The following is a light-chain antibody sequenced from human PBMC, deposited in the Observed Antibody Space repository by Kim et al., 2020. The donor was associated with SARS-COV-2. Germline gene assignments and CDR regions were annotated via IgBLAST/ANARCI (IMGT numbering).Light chain of an antibody. Sequence: FGETVRMTCQGHNLITYLANLYQQDPGQAPLIVIYGKNNRPSGIPDRFSDSTSGDAASLTISGAQAEDEAIYCCNSRDDSGDHLVVFGGGTHLTVL. CDR3: NSRDDSGDHLVV. V-gene: IGLV3-19*01. J-gene: IGLJ3*02. CDR2: GKN. CDR1: NLITYL.